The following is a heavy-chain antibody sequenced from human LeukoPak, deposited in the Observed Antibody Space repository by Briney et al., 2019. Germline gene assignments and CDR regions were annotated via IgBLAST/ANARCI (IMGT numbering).Heavy chain of an antibody. CDR1: GYTFTSYY. D-gene: IGHD4-23*01. Sequence: ASVKVSCKASGYTFTSYYMHWVRQAPGQGLEWMGIINPSGGSTSYAQKFQGRVTMTRDMSTSTVYMELSSLRSEDTAVYYCAITTVVTPSLVDYWGQGTLVTVSS. V-gene: IGHV1-46*01. CDR2: INPSGGST. CDR3: AITTVVTPSLVDY. J-gene: IGHJ4*02.